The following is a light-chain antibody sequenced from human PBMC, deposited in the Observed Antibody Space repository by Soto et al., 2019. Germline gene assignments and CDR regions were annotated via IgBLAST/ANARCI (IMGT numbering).Light chain of an antibody. Sequence: SYELTQPPSVSVAPGKTAWITCGGNNIGSKSVHWYQQKPGQAPMLVIYYNSDRPSGIPERFSGSNSGNTATLTISGVEAGDEADYYCHVWDSSTDHVVFGEGTKLTVL. CDR1: NIGSKS. V-gene: IGLV3-21*04. J-gene: IGLJ3*02. CDR2: YNS. CDR3: HVWDSSTDHVV.